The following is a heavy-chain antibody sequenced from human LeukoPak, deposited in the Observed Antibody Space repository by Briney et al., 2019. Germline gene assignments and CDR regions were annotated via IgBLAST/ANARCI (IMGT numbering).Heavy chain of an antibody. CDR3: ARVRGGYYLDY. D-gene: IGHD5-24*01. Sequence: GGSLRLSCAASGFTFSSYSMNWVRQAPGKGLEWVANIKQAGTEKYYVDSVKGRFTISRDNAKNSLFLQMNSLRAEDTAVYFCARVRGGYYLDYWGQGTLVTVSS. J-gene: IGHJ4*02. V-gene: IGHV3-7*04. CDR2: IKQAGTEK. CDR1: GFTFSSYS.